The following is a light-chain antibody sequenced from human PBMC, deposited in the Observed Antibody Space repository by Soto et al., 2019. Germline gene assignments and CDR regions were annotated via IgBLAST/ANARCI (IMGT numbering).Light chain of an antibody. CDR3: QQFRSFPIT. CDR1: QSVRSSH. V-gene: IGKV3-20*01. J-gene: IGKJ5*01. CDR2: GTS. Sequence: IVLTQSPGTLSLSPWDRATLSCRASQSVRSSHLAWYQQMPGQAPRLLIYGTSNRATGIPDRFSASGSGTDFTLTISSLQPEDFATYYCQQFRSFPITFGQGTRLEIK.